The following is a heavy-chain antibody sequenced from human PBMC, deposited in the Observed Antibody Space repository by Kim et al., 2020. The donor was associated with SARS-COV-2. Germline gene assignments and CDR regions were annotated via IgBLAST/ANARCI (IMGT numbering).Heavy chain of an antibody. Sequence: PSLKSRVTISVDTSKNQFSLKLSSVTAADTAVYYCAGSTWRLYYYYGMDIWGQGTTVTVSS. CDR3: AGSTWRLYYYYGMDI. V-gene: IGHV4-34*01. D-gene: IGHD1-26*01. J-gene: IGHJ6*02.